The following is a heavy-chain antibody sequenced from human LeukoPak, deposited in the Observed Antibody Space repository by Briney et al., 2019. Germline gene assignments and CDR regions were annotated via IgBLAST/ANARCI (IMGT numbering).Heavy chain of an antibody. CDR1: GFTFSSYG. J-gene: IGHJ4*02. CDR2: ISYDGSNK. CDR3: ASAAATMTNLRLVDY. V-gene: IGHV3-30*03. Sequence: GRSLRLSCAASGFTFSSYGMHWVRQAPGKGLEWVAVISYDGSNKYYADSVKGRFTISRDNSKNTLYLQINSLRAEDTAVYYCASAAATMTNLRLVDYWGQGTLVTVSS. D-gene: IGHD4-17*01.